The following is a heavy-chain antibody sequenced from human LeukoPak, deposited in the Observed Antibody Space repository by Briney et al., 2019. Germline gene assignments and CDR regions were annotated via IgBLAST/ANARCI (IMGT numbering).Heavy chain of an antibody. CDR3: ARDLSTSSNWELDY. Sequence: ASVKVSCKASGYTFSDYYTHSVRQAPGQGLEWMGWINPNSGGTRYAQQFQGRVTMTRDTSIGTVYMELSTLRSDDTAVYYCARDLSTSSNWELDYWGQGTLVTVSS. CDR2: INPNSGGT. D-gene: IGHD1-1*01. J-gene: IGHJ4*02. CDR1: GYTFSDYY. V-gene: IGHV1-2*02.